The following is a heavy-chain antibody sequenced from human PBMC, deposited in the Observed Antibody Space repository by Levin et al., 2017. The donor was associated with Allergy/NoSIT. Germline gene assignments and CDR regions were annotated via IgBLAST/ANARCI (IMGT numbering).Heavy chain of an antibody. Sequence: GASVKVSCAASGFTFSSYSMNWVRQAPGKGLEWVSYISSSSSTIYYADSVKGRFTISRDNAKNSLYLQMNSLRAEDTAVYYCARSGMVYFDYWGQGTLVTVSS. CDR2: ISSSSSTI. D-gene: IGHD3-10*01. CDR3: ARSGMVYFDY. J-gene: IGHJ4*02. V-gene: IGHV3-48*04. CDR1: GFTFSSYS.